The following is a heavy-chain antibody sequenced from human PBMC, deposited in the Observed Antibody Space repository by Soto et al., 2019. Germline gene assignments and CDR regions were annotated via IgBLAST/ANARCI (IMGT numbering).Heavy chain of an antibody. Sequence: QLQLQESGPGLVKPSETLSLTCTVSGGSISSSSYYWGWIRQPPGKGLEWIGSIYYSGSTYYNPPLKARVTIPVPPSQSPCSLKLRSVTAADTAVSYCATLWFGEGTYWGQGTLVPVSS. V-gene: IGHV4-39*01. D-gene: IGHD3-10*01. CDR3: ATLWFGEGTY. CDR2: IYYSGST. CDR1: GGSISSSSYY. J-gene: IGHJ4*02.